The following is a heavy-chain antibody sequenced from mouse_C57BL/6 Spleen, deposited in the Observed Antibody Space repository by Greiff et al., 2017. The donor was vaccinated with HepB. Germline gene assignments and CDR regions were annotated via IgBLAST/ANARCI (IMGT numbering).Heavy chain of an antibody. J-gene: IGHJ1*03. Sequence: EVQLVESGGGLVQPKGSLKLSCAASGFTFNTYAMHWVRQAPGKGMEWVARIRSKSSNYATYYADSVKDRFTISRDDSQSMLYLQMNNLKTEDTAMYYCVRESSDYYGSSPRYFDVWGTGTTVTVSS. V-gene: IGHV10-3*01. CDR2: IRSKSSNYAT. CDR1: GFTFNTYA. CDR3: VRESSDYYGSSPRYFDV. D-gene: IGHD1-1*01.